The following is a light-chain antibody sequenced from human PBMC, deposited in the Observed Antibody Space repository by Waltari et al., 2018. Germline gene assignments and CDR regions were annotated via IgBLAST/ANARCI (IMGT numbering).Light chain of an antibody. V-gene: IGLV2-23*02. J-gene: IGLJ2*01. CDR1: SSDVGSYNL. Sequence: QSALTQPASVSGSPGQSITISCTGTSSDVGSYNLFSWYQQHPGKVPKLMIYEVSKRPSGVSNRFSGSKSGNTASLTISGLQAEDEADYYCCSYAAGSTAVVFGGGTKLTVL. CDR2: EVS. CDR3: CSYAAGSTAVV.